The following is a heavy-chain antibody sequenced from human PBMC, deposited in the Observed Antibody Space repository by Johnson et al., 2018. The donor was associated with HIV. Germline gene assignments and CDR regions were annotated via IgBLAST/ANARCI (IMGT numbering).Heavy chain of an antibody. J-gene: IGHJ3*02. V-gene: IGHV3-30-3*01. CDR2: ISYDGTKK. Sequence: VQLVESGGGVVQPGRSLRLSCAVSGFTVRTYAMHWVRQAPGKGLEWVAVISYDGTKKYYADYVKGRFTISRDNSKNTLYLQMNSLRAEDTAVYYCAETPGIAAAGTGYAFDIWGQGTMVTVSS. CDR3: AETPGIAAAGTGYAFDI. D-gene: IGHD6-13*01. CDR1: GFTVRTYA.